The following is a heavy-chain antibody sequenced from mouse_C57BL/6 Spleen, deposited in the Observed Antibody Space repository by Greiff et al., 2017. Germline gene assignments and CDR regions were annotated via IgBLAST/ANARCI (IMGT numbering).Heavy chain of an antibody. Sequence: EVKVVESGGGLVKPGGSLKLSCAASGFTFSSYTMPWVRQTPEKRLEWVATISGGGGNTYYPDSVKGRFTISRDNAKNTLYLQMSSLRSEDTALYYCARDHGWFAYWGQGTLVTVSA. CDR2: ISGGGGNT. CDR1: GFTFSSYT. V-gene: IGHV5-9*01. J-gene: IGHJ3*01. CDR3: ARDHGWFAY.